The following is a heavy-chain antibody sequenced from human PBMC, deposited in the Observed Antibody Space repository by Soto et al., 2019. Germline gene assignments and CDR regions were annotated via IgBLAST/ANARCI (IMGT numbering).Heavy chain of an antibody. V-gene: IGHV1-2*02. CDR2: INPATGAA. CDR3: ARGGGVGVAGSAAFDM. Sequence: QLHLVQSGAVVKKPGASVTVSCSASGYPVTAYYMHWVRQAPGRGLEWMGGINPATGAAKYTQTFQGRGTMTRDTSTSTVFMELGGLTSEDTPVFYCARGGGVGVAGSAAFDMWGQGTLVTVSS. CDR1: GYPVTAYY. D-gene: IGHD3-3*01. J-gene: IGHJ3*02.